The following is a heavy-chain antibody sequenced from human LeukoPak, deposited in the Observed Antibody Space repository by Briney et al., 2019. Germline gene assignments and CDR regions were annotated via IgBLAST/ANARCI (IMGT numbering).Heavy chain of an antibody. CDR3: ARGSDFWSGYYTVDY. CDR2: IYYSGST. Sequence: SETLSPTCTVSGGSISSYYWSWIRQPPGKGLEWIGYIYYSGSTNYNPSLKSRVTISVDTSKNQFSLKLSSVTAADTAVYYCARGSDFWSGYYTVDYWGQGTLVTVSS. CDR1: GGSISSYY. D-gene: IGHD3-3*01. J-gene: IGHJ4*02. V-gene: IGHV4-59*01.